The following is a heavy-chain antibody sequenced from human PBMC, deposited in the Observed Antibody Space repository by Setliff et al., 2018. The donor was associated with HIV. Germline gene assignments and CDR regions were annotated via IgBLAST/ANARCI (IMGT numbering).Heavy chain of an antibody. D-gene: IGHD4-17*01. Sequence: SCKASGYNFTDYXXNWVRQATGQGLEWKGLECVSYISSSSSTVYYADSVKGRFTITRDNAKNALYLRMNSLRVEDTAVYYCARDHTYLTTLTRSSLYFDYWGQGTLVTVSS. CDR3: ARDHTYLTTLTRSSLYFDY. J-gene: IGHJ4*02. V-gene: IGHV3-11*01. CDR2: ISSSSSTV. CDR1: GYNFTDYX.